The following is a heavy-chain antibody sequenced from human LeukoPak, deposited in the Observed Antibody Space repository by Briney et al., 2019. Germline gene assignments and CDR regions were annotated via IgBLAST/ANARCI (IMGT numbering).Heavy chain of an antibody. CDR3: AREDPQTTVPEGLDV. CDR1: GGSIGSYY. V-gene: IGHV4-59*01. Sequence: SEALSFTCAVSGGSIGSYYWSWLRQPPGRGLEWIGYIYYSGTTNYNPSLKSRVTISVDTSKNQFSLKLTSVTAADTAIYYCAREDPQTTVPEGLDVWGQGTTVTVSS. J-gene: IGHJ6*02. D-gene: IGHD4-17*01. CDR2: IYYSGTT.